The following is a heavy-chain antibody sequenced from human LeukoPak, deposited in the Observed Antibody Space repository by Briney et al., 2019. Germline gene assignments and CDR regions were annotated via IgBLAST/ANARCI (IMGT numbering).Heavy chain of an antibody. V-gene: IGHV1-18*04. CDR1: GYTFTSYG. D-gene: IGHD6-19*01. CDR2: ISAYNGNT. Sequence: ASVKVSCKASGYTFTSYGISWVRQAPGQGREWMGWISAYNGNTNYAQKLQGRVTMTTDTSTSTAYMELRSLRSDDTAVYYCARDKTSSGRRGNWFDPWGQGTLVTVSS. CDR3: ARDKTSSGRRGNWFDP. J-gene: IGHJ5*02.